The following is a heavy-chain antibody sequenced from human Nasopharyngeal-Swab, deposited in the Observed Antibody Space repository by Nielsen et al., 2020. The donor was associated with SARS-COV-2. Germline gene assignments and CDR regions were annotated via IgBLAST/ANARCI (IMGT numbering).Heavy chain of an antibody. CDR1: GLTFSSSA. V-gene: IGHV1-58*01. D-gene: IGHD5-12*01. CDR3: ATEGDSGYDSPFTS. CDR2: MVVGSGET. J-gene: IGHJ5*02. Sequence: SVKVSCKPSGLTFSSSAVQWVRQARGQSLEWIGWMVVGSGETKYVQKFQERVTISRDMSTSSVYMELSSLRFDDTAVYYCATEGDSGYDSPFTSWGQGTLVTVSS.